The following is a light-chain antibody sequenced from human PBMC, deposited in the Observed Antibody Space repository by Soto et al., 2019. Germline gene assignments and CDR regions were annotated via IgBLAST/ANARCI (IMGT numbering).Light chain of an antibody. V-gene: IGKV3-11*01. CDR3: QQRSNCPLT. Sequence: EIVLTQSPATLSLSPGERATLSCRASQSVSSYLAWYQQKPGQAPRLLIHDASNRATGIPARFSGSGSGTDFTLTISSLEPEDFAVYYCQQRSNCPLTFGGGTKVEIQ. CDR2: DAS. CDR1: QSVSSY. J-gene: IGKJ4*01.